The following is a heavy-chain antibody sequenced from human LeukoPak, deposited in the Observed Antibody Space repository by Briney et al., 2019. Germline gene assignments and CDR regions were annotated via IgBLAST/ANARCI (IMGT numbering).Heavy chain of an antibody. D-gene: IGHD3-10*01. CDR1: GFTFNTYS. CDR2: ISGSGDTT. Sequence: GGSLRLSCAASGFTFNTYSMTWVRQAPGKGLEWVSVISGSGDTTYYTDSVKGRFTISRDNSKNTLYLQMNSLRAEDTALYYCARAAMVRGVDHFDYWGQGTLVTVSS. J-gene: IGHJ4*02. V-gene: IGHV3-23*01. CDR3: ARAAMVRGVDHFDY.